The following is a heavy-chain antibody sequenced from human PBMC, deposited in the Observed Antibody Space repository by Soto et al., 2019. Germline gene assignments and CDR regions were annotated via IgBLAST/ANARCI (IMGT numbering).Heavy chain of an antibody. D-gene: IGHD3-3*01. CDR1: GYTFTSYG. Sequence: SMKVSCKASGYTFTSYGISWVRQAPGQGLEWMGWISAYNGNTNYAQKLQGRVTMTTDTSTSTAYMELRSLRSDDTAVYYCARDQGITIFGVVIYYYYGMDVWGQGTTVTVS. J-gene: IGHJ6*02. V-gene: IGHV1-18*01. CDR3: ARDQGITIFGVVIYYYYGMDV. CDR2: ISAYNGNT.